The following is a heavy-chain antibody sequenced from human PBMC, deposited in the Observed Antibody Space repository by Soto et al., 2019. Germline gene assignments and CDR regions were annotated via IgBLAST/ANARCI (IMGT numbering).Heavy chain of an antibody. Sequence: GGSLRLSCAASGFTFSSYAMSWVRQAPGKGLEWVSAISGSGGSTYYADSVKGRFTISRDNSKNTLYLQMNSLRADDTAVYYCAKGDGVDCGGDCYDAFDIWGQGTMVTVSS. CDR3: AKGDGVDCGGDCYDAFDI. V-gene: IGHV3-23*01. D-gene: IGHD2-21*02. CDR2: ISGSGGST. J-gene: IGHJ3*02. CDR1: GFTFSSYA.